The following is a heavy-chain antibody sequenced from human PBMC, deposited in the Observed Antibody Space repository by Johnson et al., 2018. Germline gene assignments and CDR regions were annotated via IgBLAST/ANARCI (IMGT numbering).Heavy chain of an antibody. D-gene: IGHD3-16*02. CDR1: GFPFSDYW. Sequence: VQLQESGGGLVQPGGSLRLSCAASGFPFSDYWMNWVRQAPGEGLVCVSRIPSGGPITTYAESVSGRFTISRDNAKNMLYLQRNSLGVEDTAGYYCTRGVSSPYCYAVFDIWGQGTRVAVS. V-gene: IGHV3-74*03. CDR3: TRGVSSPYCYAVFDI. CDR2: IPSGGPIT. J-gene: IGHJ3*02.